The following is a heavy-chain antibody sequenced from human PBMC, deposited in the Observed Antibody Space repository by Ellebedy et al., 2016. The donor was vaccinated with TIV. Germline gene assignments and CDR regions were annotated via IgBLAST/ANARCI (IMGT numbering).Heavy chain of an antibody. CDR1: GFIVTDYW. J-gene: IGHJ4*02. CDR2: INQDGRTI. V-gene: IGHV3-7*01. Sequence: PGGSLRLSCGLSGFIVTDYWMNWVRQAPGKGLEWVAVINQDGRTIYYEDSVKGRFTISRDNTNYSLHLQMNGLRTEDTALYYCVRGTQATGTGLDYWGQGTLVTVSS. CDR3: VRGTQATGTGLDY. D-gene: IGHD3-9*01.